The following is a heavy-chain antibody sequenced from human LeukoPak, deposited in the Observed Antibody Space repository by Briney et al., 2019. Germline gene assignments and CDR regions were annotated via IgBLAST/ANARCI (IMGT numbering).Heavy chain of an antibody. CDR1: GYTFTSYD. CDR3: ARSDYGDNQFGSYYMDV. V-gene: IGHV1-8*03. J-gene: IGHJ6*03. D-gene: IGHD4-17*01. CDR2: MNPNSGNT. Sequence: ASVKVSCKASGYTFTSYDINWVRQATGQGLEWMGWMNPNSGNTGYAQKFQGRVTITRNTSISTAYMELSSLRSEDTAVYYCARSDYGDNQFGSYYMDVWGKGTTVTVSS.